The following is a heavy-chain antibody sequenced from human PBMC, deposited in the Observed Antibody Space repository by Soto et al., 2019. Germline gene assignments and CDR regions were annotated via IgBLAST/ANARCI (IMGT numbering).Heavy chain of an antibody. CDR3: ARGNGCSGGSCYPNWYYYYYMDV. J-gene: IGHJ6*03. CDR2: IWYDGSNK. D-gene: IGHD2-15*01. CDR1: GFTFSSYG. Sequence: SCKASGFTFSSYGMHWVRQAPGKGLEWVAVIWYDGSNKYYADSVKGRLTISRDNSKNTLYLQMNSLRAEDTAVYYCARGNGCSGGSCYPNWYYYYYMDVWGKGTTVTVSS. V-gene: IGHV3-33*01.